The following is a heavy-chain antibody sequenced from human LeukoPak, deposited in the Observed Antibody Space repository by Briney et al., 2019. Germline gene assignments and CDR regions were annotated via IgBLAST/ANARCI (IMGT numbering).Heavy chain of an antibody. V-gene: IGHV1-18*01. CDR3: ARDPYYYDSSGSWLQFDY. CDR2: ISGYNGNT. Sequence: ASVKVSCKASSCTFTNFGISWVRQAPGQGLEWVGWISGYNGNTKYAEKFQGRVTMTSDTSTSTAYMEPRSLRSDDTAVYYCARDPYYYDSSGSWLQFDYWGQGTLVTVSS. D-gene: IGHD3-22*01. CDR1: SCTFTNFG. J-gene: IGHJ4*02.